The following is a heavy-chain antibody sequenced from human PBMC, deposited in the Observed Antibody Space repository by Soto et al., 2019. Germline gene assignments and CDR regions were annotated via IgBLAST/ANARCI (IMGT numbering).Heavy chain of an antibody. Sequence: SETLSLTCPVSGGSFRRGDYYWCWVRPPPGKGLEWIGYIFYSGSTYYNPSLKSRVTILVDPSKNQFSLKLSSVTAADTAVYYCARGRMGSTIFGVVIIQRKNWFDPWGQGTLVTVSS. CDR2: IFYSGST. D-gene: IGHD3-3*01. J-gene: IGHJ5*02. CDR3: ARGRMGSTIFGVVIIQRKNWFDP. V-gene: IGHV4-30-4*01. CDR1: GGSFRRGDYY.